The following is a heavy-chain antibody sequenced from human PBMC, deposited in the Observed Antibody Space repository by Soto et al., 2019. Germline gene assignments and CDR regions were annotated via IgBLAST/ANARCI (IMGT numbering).Heavy chain of an antibody. D-gene: IGHD3-10*01. CDR2: IYYSGST. J-gene: IGHJ4*02. CDR3: ARGYYGSGSYFQAYYDS. CDR1: GGSISSGGNY. V-gene: IGHV4-31*03. Sequence: QVQLQESGPGLVKPSQTLSLICNVSGGSISSGGNYWSWIRQHPGKGLEWIGYIYYSGSTKYSPSLKCRVSISVDTSKNQFSLRLNSVTAADTAVYFCARGYYGSGSYFQAYYDSWGQGSLVTVSS.